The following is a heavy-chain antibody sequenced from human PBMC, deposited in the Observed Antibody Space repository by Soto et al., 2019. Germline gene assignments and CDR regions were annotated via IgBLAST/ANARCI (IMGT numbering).Heavy chain of an antibody. Sequence: GQGLEWMGGIIPIFGTANYAQKFQGRVTITADESTSTAYMELSSLRSEDTAVYYCARCDTSSWSPELDYWGQGTLVTVSS. CDR3: ARCDTSSWSPELDY. D-gene: IGHD6-13*01. CDR2: IIPIFGTA. J-gene: IGHJ4*02. V-gene: IGHV1-69*01.